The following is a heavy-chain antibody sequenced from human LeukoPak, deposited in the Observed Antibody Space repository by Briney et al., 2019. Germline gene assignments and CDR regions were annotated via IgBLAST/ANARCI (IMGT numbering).Heavy chain of an antibody. Sequence: VASVKVSCKASGYTFTGYYMHWVRQAPGQGLEWMGWINPNSGGTNYAQKFQGRVTMTRDTSISTAYMELSRLRSDDTAVYYCARDSSEQWPFDYWGQGTLVTVSS. D-gene: IGHD6-19*01. J-gene: IGHJ4*02. CDR1: GYTFTGYY. V-gene: IGHV1-2*02. CDR3: ARDSSEQWPFDY. CDR2: INPNSGGT.